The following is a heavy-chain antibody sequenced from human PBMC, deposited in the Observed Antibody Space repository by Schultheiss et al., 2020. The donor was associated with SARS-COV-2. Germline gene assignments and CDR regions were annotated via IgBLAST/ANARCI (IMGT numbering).Heavy chain of an antibody. CDR2: ISGSGGST. CDR1: VFTFSSYA. J-gene: IGHJ6*03. CDR3: SGVPAAIPYYYYMDV. Sequence: GGSLRLSCAASVFTFSSYAMTWVRQAPGKGLECVSGISGSGGSTYYADSVKGRFTISRDNSKNTLYLQMNSLRAEDTAVYYCSGVPAAIPYYYYMDVRGKGTTVTVSS. V-gene: IGHV3-23*01. D-gene: IGHD2-2*01.